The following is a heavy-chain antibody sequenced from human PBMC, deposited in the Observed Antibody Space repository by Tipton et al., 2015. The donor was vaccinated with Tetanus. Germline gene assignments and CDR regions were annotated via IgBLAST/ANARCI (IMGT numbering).Heavy chain of an antibody. CDR2: IYQNGDA. Sequence: TLSLTCTVSGDSISSFYWYWIRQHPGKGLEWIAYIYQNGDANYNPSLQSRVTISVDTSKNQFSLQLAFVTAADTAIYYCARERIEAFYYHGLDVWGPGTTVTVSS. D-gene: IGHD2-21*01. CDR3: ARERIEAFYYHGLDV. J-gene: IGHJ6*02. CDR1: GDSISSFY. V-gene: IGHV4-59*01.